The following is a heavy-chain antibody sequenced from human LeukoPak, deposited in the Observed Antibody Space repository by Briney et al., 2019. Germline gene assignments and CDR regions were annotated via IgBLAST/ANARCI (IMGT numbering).Heavy chain of an antibody. J-gene: IGHJ4*02. Sequence: SETLSLTCAVYGGSFSSYYWSWIRQPPGKGLEWIGEINHSGSANYNPSLKSRVTMSLDTSKNQCSLQLKSLTAADTAVYYCATTFSGDRDYWGQGTLVTVSS. V-gene: IGHV4-34*01. CDR1: GGSFSSYY. D-gene: IGHD4-17*01. CDR2: INHSGSA. CDR3: ATTFSGDRDY.